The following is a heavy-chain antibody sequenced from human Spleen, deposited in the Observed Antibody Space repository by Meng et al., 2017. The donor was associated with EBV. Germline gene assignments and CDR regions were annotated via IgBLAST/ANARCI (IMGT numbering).Heavy chain of an antibody. V-gene: IGHV1-18*01. D-gene: IGHD2/OR15-2a*01. CDR2: ISANNGNT. CDR3: AGGPTYYHNSRGYNWFDP. Sequence: QVHLVQSGAEVKKPGASVRVSCKASGYTFSLYGISWVRQAPGQGLEWMGWISANNGNTKYAQKFQDRVGMTTDTSTSTAYLELRSLRSDDSAVYYCAGGPTYYHNSRGYNWFDPWGQGTLVTVSS. CDR1: GYTFSLYG. J-gene: IGHJ5*02.